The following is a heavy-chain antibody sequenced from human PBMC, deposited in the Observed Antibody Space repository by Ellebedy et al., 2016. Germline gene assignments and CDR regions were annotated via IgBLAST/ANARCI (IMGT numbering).Heavy chain of an antibody. Sequence: GGSLRLSCAASGFTFSSYWMSWVRQAPGKGLEWVANIKQDGSEKYYVDSVKGRFTISRDNSKNTLYLQMNSLRAEDTAVYYCARDGDDILTGLAYYYYMDVWGKGTTVTVSS. J-gene: IGHJ6*03. V-gene: IGHV3-7*01. CDR1: GFTFSSYW. CDR3: ARDGDDILTGLAYYYYMDV. CDR2: IKQDGSEK. D-gene: IGHD3-9*01.